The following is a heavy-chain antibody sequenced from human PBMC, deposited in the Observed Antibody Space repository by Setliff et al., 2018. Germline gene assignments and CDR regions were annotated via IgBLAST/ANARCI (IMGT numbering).Heavy chain of an antibody. V-gene: IGHV1-69*11. CDR3: ARGRDGYTSNALEF. D-gene: IGHD5-12*01. J-gene: IGHJ3*01. CDR2: IIPVIDTT. Sequence: ASVKVSCKASGGAFSSYALTWVRQAPGQGLEWMGRIIPVIDTTDYAQTFQGRVTITADESTRTVYMELSSLRSEDTAIYYCARGRDGYTSNALEFWGQGTMVTV. CDR1: GGAFSSYA.